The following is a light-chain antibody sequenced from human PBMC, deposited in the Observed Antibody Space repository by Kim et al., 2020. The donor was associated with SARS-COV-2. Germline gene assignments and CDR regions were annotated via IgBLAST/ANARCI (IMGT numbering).Light chain of an antibody. CDR2: LESSGSY. Sequence: VKRVGARSRGERKWIIAWRRGRPGRGRRYLMKLESSGSYNKGSGVPDRFSGSSSGADRYLIISSLQSDDEADYYCETWDTNTQVFGGGTKVTVL. CDR1: RGERKWI. J-gene: IGLJ3*02. CDR3: ETWDTNTQV. V-gene: IGLV4-60*03.